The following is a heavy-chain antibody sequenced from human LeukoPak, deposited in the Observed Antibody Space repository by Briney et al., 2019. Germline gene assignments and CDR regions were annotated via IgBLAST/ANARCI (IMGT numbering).Heavy chain of an antibody. D-gene: IGHD4-17*01. CDR1: GYTFTSYA. CDR2: INAGNGNT. V-gene: IGHV1-3*01. J-gene: IGHJ6*02. Sequence: GASVKVSCKASGYTFTSYAMHWVRQAPGQRLEWMGWINAGNGNTKYSQKFQGRVTITRDTSASTAYMELSSLRSEDTAVYYCARDVDYGDYGYYYYGMDVWGQGTTVTVSS. CDR3: ARDVDYGDYGYYYYGMDV.